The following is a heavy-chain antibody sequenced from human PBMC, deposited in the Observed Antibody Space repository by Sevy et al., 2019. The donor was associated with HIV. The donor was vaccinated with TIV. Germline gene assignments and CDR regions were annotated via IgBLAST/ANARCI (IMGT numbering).Heavy chain of an antibody. CDR1: GYSFTSYW. Sequence: GESLKISCKGSGYSFTSYWIGWVRQMPGKGLEWMGIIYPGDSGTRYSQSFQGQVTISADKSISTAYLQWSSLKASDTAMYYCARLVCSSTSCYQFDPWGQGTLVTVSS. D-gene: IGHD2-2*01. CDR2: IYPGDSGT. CDR3: ARLVCSSTSCYQFDP. V-gene: IGHV5-51*01. J-gene: IGHJ5*02.